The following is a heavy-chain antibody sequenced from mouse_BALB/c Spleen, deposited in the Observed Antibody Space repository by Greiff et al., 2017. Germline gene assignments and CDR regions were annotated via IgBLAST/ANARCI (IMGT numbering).Heavy chain of an antibody. J-gene: IGHJ1*01. Sequence: EVKLVESGGGLVQPGGSRKLSCAASGFTFSSFGMHWVRQAPEKGLEWVAYISSGSSTIYYADTVKGRFTISRDNPKNTLFLQMTSLSSEDTAMYYCASAYYGRYWYFDGWGAGTTVTVSS. CDR2: ISSGSSTI. CDR3: ASAYYGRYWYFDG. V-gene: IGHV5-17*02. CDR1: GFTFSSFG. D-gene: IGHD1-1*01.